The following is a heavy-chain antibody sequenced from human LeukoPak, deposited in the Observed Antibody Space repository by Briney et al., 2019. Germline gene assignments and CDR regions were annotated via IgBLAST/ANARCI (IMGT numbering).Heavy chain of an antibody. CDR3: ARDQSGYDYPFDY. Sequence: GGSLRLSCAASGFTFSSYSMNWVRQAPGKGLEWVSSISSSSSYIYYADSVKGRFTISRDNAKNSRYLQMNSLRAEDTAVYYCARDQSGYDYPFDYWGQGTLVTVSS. CDR2: ISSSSSYI. V-gene: IGHV3-21*01. D-gene: IGHD5-12*01. J-gene: IGHJ4*02. CDR1: GFTFSSYS.